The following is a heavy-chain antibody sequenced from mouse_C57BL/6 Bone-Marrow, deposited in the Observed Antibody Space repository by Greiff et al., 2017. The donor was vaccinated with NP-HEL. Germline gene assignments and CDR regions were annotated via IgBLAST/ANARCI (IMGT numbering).Heavy chain of an antibody. CDR2: IWSGGST. CDR3: ARHIITTVVDYFDY. J-gene: IGHJ2*01. CDR1: GFSLTSYG. V-gene: IGHV2-2*01. D-gene: IGHD1-1*01. Sequence: VKLQESGPGLVQPSQSLSITCTVSGFSLTSYGVHWVRQSPGKGLEWLGVIWSGGSTDYNAAFISRLSISKDNSKSQVFFKMNSLQADDTAIYYCARHIITTVVDYFDYWGKGTTLTVSS.